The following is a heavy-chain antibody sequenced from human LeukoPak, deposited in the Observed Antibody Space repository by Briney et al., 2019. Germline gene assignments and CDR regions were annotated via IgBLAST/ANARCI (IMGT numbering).Heavy chain of an antibody. D-gene: IGHD2-2*03. V-gene: IGHV3-23*01. CDR3: AKDLDIVVVPVAVFDY. Sequence: GGSLRLSCEASGFTFEKYGMTWVRQAPGKGLEWVSAISGSGGTTYYSDSVKGRFTISRDTYKNTLYLQMNGLRAEDTAVYYCAKDLDIVVVPVAVFDYWGQGTLVTVSS. CDR1: GFTFEKYG. J-gene: IGHJ4*02. CDR2: ISGSGGTT.